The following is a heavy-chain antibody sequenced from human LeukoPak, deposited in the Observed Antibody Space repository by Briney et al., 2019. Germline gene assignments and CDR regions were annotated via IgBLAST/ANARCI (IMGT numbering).Heavy chain of an antibody. CDR3: ARASDSSGYYDY. Sequence: GGSLRLSCAASGFTFSSYSMNWVRQAPGKGLEWVSSISSSSSYIYYADSVKGRFTISGDNAKNSLYLQMNSLRAEDTAVYYCARASDSSGYYDYWGQGTLVTVSS. V-gene: IGHV3-21*01. CDR1: GFTFSSYS. J-gene: IGHJ4*02. CDR2: ISSSSSYI. D-gene: IGHD3-22*01.